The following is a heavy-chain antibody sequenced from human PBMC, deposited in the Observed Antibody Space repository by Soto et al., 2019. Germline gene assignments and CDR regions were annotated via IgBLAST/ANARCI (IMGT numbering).Heavy chain of an antibody. Sequence: QVQLVESGGGLVKPGGSLRLSCAASGFTFSDYYMNWIRQAPGKGLEWVSYISGSGSTLYYADSVEGRFTISRDNAKNSLYLQMNSLRAEDTAVYYCARDAYGDPFLVMDVWGKGTTVTVSS. CDR1: GFTFSDYY. D-gene: IGHD4-17*01. CDR3: ARDAYGDPFLVMDV. V-gene: IGHV3-11*01. J-gene: IGHJ6*03. CDR2: ISGSGSTL.